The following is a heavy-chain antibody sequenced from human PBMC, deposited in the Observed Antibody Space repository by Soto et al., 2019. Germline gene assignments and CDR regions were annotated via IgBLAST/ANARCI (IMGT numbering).Heavy chain of an antibody. V-gene: IGHV4-30-4*01. D-gene: IGHD3-22*01. Sequence: PSENLSRTCIVSGGSVSACNYHWSWIRHRLGKGLEWIGYIYYSGNTYYNRSLQSRVSISIDTSKTKFSLQLSSVTAAETAVYYCARLFAHYDKEPGAFDIWGQGIMLNVSS. CDR3: ARLFAHYDKEPGAFDI. CDR2: IYYSGNT. J-gene: IGHJ3*02. CDR1: GGSVSACNYH.